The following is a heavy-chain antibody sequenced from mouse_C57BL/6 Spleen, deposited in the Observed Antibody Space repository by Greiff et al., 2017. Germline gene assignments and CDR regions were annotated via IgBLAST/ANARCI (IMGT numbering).Heavy chain of an antibody. CDR3: ARDPWYFDV. CDR2: IHPNSGST. J-gene: IGHJ1*03. CDR1: GYTFTSYW. V-gene: IGHV1-64*01. Sequence: QVHVKQPGAELVKPGASVKLSCKASGYTFTSYWMHWVKQRPGQGLEWIGMIHPNSGSTNYNEKFKSKATLTVDKSSSTAYMQLSSLTSEDSAVYYCARDPWYFDVWGTGTTVTVSS.